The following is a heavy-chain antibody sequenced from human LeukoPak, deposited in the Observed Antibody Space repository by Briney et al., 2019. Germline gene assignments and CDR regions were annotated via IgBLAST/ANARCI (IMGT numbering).Heavy chain of an antibody. CDR3: AKDDSKEVPAAMGGT. D-gene: IGHD2-2*01. CDR2: INPSGGST. V-gene: IGHV1-46*01. Sequence: GASVKVSCKASGYTFTSYYMHWVRQAPGQGLEWMGIINPSGGSTSYAQKFQGRVTMTRDTSTSTVYMELSSLRAEDTAVYYCAKDDSKEVPAAMGGTWGQGTLVTVSS. CDR1: GYTFTSYY. J-gene: IGHJ5*02.